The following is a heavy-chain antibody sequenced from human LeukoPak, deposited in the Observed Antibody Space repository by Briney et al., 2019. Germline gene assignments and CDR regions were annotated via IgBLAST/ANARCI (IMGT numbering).Heavy chain of an antibody. V-gene: IGHV3-53*01. J-gene: IGHJ6*03. Sequence: GGSLRLSCVLSLFIVGDTHMTWVRQAPGKGLEWVSLVYSGITTHYADSVKGRFSISRDHSNNILPLQMNSLRAEDTAVYYCARLQGDSWGYQYFYYMDVWGTGTTVTVSS. CDR1: LFIVGDTH. CDR2: VYSGITT. CDR3: ARLQGDSWGYQYFYYMDV. D-gene: IGHD5-18*01.